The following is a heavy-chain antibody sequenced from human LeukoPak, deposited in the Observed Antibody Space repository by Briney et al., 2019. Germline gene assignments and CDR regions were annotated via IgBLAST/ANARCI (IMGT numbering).Heavy chain of an antibody. CDR2: ISAYNGNT. D-gene: IGHD3-3*02. CDR3: ARDHHFSSGYSGY. CDR1: GYTFTSYG. V-gene: IGHV1-18*01. J-gene: IGHJ4*02. Sequence: ASVKVSCKASGYTFTSYGISWVRQAPGQGLEWMGWISAYNGNTNYAQKLQGRVTMTTDTSTSTAYMGLGSLRSEHTPVSYCARDHHFSSGYSGYWGQGTLVTVSS.